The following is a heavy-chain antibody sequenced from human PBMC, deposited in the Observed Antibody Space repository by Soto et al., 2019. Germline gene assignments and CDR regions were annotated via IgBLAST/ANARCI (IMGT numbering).Heavy chain of an antibody. CDR3: ARGKLRVPAVTHNWFDP. CDR1: GGTFSSYT. D-gene: IGHD2-2*01. Sequence: ASVKVSCKASGGTFSSYTISWVRQAPGQGLEWMGRIIPILGIANYAQKFQGRVTITADKSTSTAYMELSSLRSEDTAVYYCARGKLRVPAVTHNWFDPWGQGTLVTVSS. CDR2: IIPILGIA. J-gene: IGHJ5*02. V-gene: IGHV1-69*02.